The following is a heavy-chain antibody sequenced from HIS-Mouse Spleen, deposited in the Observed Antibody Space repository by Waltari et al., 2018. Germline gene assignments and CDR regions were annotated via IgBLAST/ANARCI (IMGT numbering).Heavy chain of an antibody. CDR1: GSTFPSYD. D-gene: IGHD2-2*01. CDR2: VNPNSGNT. Sequence: QVQLVQSGAEVKKPGASVKGACTASGSTFPSYDIHGVRQVTGQGREWMGWVNPNSGNTGYAQKFQCRVTMTRNTSMSTAYMELSSLRSEDTAVYYCARTLVGPGWFDPWGQGTLVTVSS. CDR3: ARTLVGPGWFDP. J-gene: IGHJ5*02. V-gene: IGHV1-8*01.